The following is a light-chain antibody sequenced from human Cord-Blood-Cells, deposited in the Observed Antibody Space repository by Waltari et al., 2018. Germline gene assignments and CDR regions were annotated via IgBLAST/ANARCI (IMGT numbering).Light chain of an antibody. Sequence: DIVLKQSPGPLSLSPGERATLPCRASQSVSSSYLAWYQQKPGQAPRLLIYGAASRATGIPDRFSGSGSGTDFTLTISRLEPEDFAVYYCQQYGSSPWTFGQGTKVEIK. CDR3: QQYGSSPWT. CDR1: QSVSSSY. V-gene: IGKV3-20*01. CDR2: GAA. J-gene: IGKJ1*01.